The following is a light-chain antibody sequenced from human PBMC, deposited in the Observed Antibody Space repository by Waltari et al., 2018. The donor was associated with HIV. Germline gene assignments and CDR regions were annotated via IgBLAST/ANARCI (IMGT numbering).Light chain of an antibody. CDR3: QSYDSSLSGSV. Sequence: QLALTQSPSASASVRASVNLTCTLSSGHSNHDIAWHQQQPEKGPRYLMKVNSDGSHKKEDGVPDRFSGSKSGTSASLAITGLQAEDEADYYCQSYDSSLSGSVFGGGTKLTVL. V-gene: IGLV4-69*01. J-gene: IGLJ2*01. CDR2: VNSDGSH. CDR1: SGHSNHD.